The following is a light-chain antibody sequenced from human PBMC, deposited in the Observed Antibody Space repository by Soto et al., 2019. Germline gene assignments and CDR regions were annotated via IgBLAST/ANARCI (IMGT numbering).Light chain of an antibody. CDR2: EVS. J-gene: IGLJ1*01. Sequence: QSVLTQPPSASGSPGQSVTISCTVTSSDIGTYDYVSWYQHLPDKAPKLIIYEVSKRPSGVPDRFSGSKSGNTASLTVSGLQAEDEGDYYCCSYGGGNNSNVFGTGTKVTVL. CDR3: CSYGGGNNSNV. V-gene: IGLV2-8*01. CDR1: SSDIGTYDY.